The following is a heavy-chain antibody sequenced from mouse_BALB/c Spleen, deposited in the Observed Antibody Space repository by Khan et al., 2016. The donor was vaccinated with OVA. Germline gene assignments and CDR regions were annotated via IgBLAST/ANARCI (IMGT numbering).Heavy chain of an antibody. CDR2: IFPNTGGT. CDR1: GYTFTDFN. V-gene: IGHV1S29*02. CDR3: ARSGYGSFAY. D-gene: IGHD3-1*01. J-gene: IGHJ3*01. Sequence: VQLQQSGPELVKPGASVKISCKASGYTFTDFNLDWVKQSHGKSLEWIGYIFPNTGGTGYNQEFKTKATLTVDISSSAAYMELRSLTSDDSAVYYCARSGYGSFAYWGQGTLVTVSA.